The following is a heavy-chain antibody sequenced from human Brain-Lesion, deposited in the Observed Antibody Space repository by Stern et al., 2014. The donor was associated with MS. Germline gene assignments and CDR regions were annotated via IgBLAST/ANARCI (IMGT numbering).Heavy chain of an antibody. Sequence: VQLVESGAEVKKPGASVKVSCKTSGYIFTGYYIHWVRQAPGQGLAWMAWINPNTGGTKIAQKFQGRVTMSRDTSISTAYVELSSLTSDDTAVYYCARDQRGITIFGVVTDYYYLGMDVWGQGTTVTVSS. CDR3: ARDQRGITIFGVVTDYYYLGMDV. J-gene: IGHJ6*02. CDR1: GYIFTGYY. V-gene: IGHV1-2*02. D-gene: IGHD3-3*01. CDR2: INPNTGGT.